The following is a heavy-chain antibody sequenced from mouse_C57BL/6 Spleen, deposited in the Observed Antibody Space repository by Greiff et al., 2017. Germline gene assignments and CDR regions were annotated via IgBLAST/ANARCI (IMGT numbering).Heavy chain of an antibody. CDR1: GYTFTSYG. CDR3: ARGDDYDVSWFAY. Sequence: VQLVESGAELARPGASVKLPCTASGYTFTSYGISWVKQRTGQGLEWIGEICPRSGNTYYNEKFNGKATLTADKSYSIAYMQLRSLTTDDSAVYYCARGDDYDVSWFAYWGQGTLVTVSA. D-gene: IGHD2-4*01. J-gene: IGHJ3*01. V-gene: IGHV1-81*01. CDR2: ICPRSGNT.